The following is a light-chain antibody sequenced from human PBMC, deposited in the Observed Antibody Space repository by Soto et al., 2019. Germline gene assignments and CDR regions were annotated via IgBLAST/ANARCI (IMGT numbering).Light chain of an antibody. J-gene: IGLJ2*01. CDR1: NIGSKS. Sequence: SYELTQPPSVSVAPGQTARLTCGGNNIGSKSVHWYQQKPGQAPVLVVYDDSDRPSGIPERFSGSNSGNTATLTISRVEAGDEADDYCQVWDSSSDVVFGGGTKLTVL. V-gene: IGLV3-21*02. CDR3: QVWDSSSDVV. CDR2: DDS.